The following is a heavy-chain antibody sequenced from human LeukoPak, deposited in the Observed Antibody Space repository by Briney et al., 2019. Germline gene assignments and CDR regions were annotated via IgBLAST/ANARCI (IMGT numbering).Heavy chain of an antibody. CDR1: GDSVSSDSAA. V-gene: IGHV6-1*01. D-gene: IGHD5-12*01. CDR3: ARDWDAGGYSGYDYFDY. CDR2: IYYRSKWYD. J-gene: IGHJ4*02. Sequence: SQTLSLTCAISGDSVSSDSAAWNWIRQSPSRGLEWLGRIYYRSKWYDDYAVSVRSRITINPDTSKNQFSLQLKSVTPEDTAVYFCARDWDAGGYSGYDYFDYWGQGTLVTVSS.